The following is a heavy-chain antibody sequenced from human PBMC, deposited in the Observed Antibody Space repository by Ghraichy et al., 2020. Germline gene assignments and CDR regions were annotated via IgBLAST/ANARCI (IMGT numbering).Heavy chain of an antibody. J-gene: IGHJ5*02. D-gene: IGHD6-13*01. CDR1: GFSISSGGYS. Sequence: LRLSCAVSGFSISSGGYSWSWIRQPPGKGLEWIGSIHHTGSTYYNPSLTSRITISTDRSKNQFSLKLSSVTAADTAVYYCARVRRITIAGGWFDPWGQGTLVTVSS. CDR2: IHHTGST. V-gene: IGHV4-30-2*01. CDR3: ARVRRITIAGGWFDP.